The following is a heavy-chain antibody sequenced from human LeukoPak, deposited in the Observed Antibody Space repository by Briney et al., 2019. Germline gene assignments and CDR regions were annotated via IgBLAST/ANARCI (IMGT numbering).Heavy chain of an antibody. Sequence: GGSVRLSCAASGFTFSSYGMHWVRQAPGKGLEWVAVIWYDGSNKYYADSVKGRFTISRDNSKNTLYLQMNSLRAEDTAVYYCARCSRDSSGQPLEYYFDYWGQGTLVTVSS. J-gene: IGHJ4*02. D-gene: IGHD6-19*01. CDR2: IWYDGSNK. CDR3: ARCSRDSSGQPLEYYFDY. V-gene: IGHV3-33*01. CDR1: GFTFSSYG.